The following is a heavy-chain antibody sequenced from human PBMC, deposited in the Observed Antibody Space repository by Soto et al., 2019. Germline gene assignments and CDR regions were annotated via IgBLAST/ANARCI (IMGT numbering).Heavy chain of an antibody. CDR2: ISYDGSNK. V-gene: IGHV3-30*18. J-gene: IGHJ6*02. D-gene: IGHD2-15*01. CDR3: AKDRCGGSCHLYYYYGMDV. Sequence: GGSLRLSCAASGFTFSSYGMHWVRQAPGKGLEWVAVISYDGSNKYYADSVKGRFTISRDNSKNTLYLQMNSLRAEDTAVYYCAKDRCGGSCHLYYYYGMDVWGQGTTVTVSS. CDR1: GFTFSSYG.